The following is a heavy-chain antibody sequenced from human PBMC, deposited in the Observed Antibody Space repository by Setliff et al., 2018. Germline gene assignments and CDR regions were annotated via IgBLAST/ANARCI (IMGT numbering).Heavy chain of an antibody. CDR3: ATEGAYYDSHSHMDV. D-gene: IGHD3-16*01. J-gene: IGHJ6*03. Sequence: APVKVSCKASGGSLRDYAISWVRRAPGQGLEWMGGIIPVFGTTYKEQKFQDRVAITADESATTVYMEMNSLSHDDTAVYYCATEGAYYDSHSHMDVWGKGTTVTVSS. CDR2: IIPVFGTT. CDR1: GGSLRDYA. V-gene: IGHV1-69*13.